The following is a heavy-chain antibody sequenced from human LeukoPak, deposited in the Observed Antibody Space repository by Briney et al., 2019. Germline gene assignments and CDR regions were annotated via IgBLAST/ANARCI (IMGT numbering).Heavy chain of an antibody. Sequence: ASVKVSCKAFGGTFSSYAISWVRQAPGQGLEWMGGIIPIFGTANYAQKFQGRVTITADESTSTAYMELSSLRSEDTAVYYCARGSGYDYDYYGMDVWGKGTTVTVSS. V-gene: IGHV1-69*01. CDR3: ARGSGYDYDYYGMDV. D-gene: IGHD5-12*01. CDR2: IIPIFGTA. CDR1: GGTFSSYA. J-gene: IGHJ6*04.